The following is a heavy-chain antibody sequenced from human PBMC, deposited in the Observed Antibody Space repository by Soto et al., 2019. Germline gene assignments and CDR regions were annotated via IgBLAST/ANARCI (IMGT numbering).Heavy chain of an antibody. CDR2: IYYSGST. J-gene: IGHJ6*02. D-gene: IGHD3-16*01. V-gene: IGHV4-31*03. CDR1: GGSISSGGYY. CDR3: ARDSGWGDHYYGMDV. Sequence: PSETLSLTCTVFGGSISSGGYYWSWIRQHPGKGLEWIGYIYYSGSTYYNPSLKSRVTISVDTSKNQFSLKLSSVTAADTAVYYCARDSGWGDHYYGMDVWGQGTTVTVSS.